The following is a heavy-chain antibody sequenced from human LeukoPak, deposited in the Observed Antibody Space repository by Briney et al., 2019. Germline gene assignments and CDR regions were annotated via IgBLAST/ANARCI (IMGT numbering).Heavy chain of an antibody. D-gene: IGHD3-10*01. V-gene: IGHV4-59*01. Sequence: SETLSLTCTVSGASSSSYYWSWIRQPPGKGLEWIGYIYYRGSANYNPSLKSRVTISVDTSKNQISLRLTSVSAAGTAVYYCARQTGVYYYMDVWGKGTTVTVSS. J-gene: IGHJ6*03. CDR3: ARQTGVYYYMDV. CDR2: IYYRGSA. CDR1: GASSSSYY.